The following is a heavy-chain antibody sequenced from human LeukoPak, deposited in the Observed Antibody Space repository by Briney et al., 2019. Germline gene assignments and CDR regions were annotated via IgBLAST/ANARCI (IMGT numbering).Heavy chain of an antibody. D-gene: IGHD3-10*01. CDR2: IRRNGGIT. CDR1: GFTFDDYA. J-gene: IGHJ4*02. CDR3: AKDETMVRGGSRPY. V-gene: IGHV3-20*04. Sequence: PGGSLRLPCAASGFTFDDYAMSWVRQPPGKGLEWVSGIRRNGGITNYADSVKGRFTISRDNSKNTLYLQMNSLRVEDTAVYYCAKDETMVRGGSRPYWGQGTLVTVSS.